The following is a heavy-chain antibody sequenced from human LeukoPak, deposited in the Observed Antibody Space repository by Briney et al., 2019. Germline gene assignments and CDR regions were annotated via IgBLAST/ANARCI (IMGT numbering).Heavy chain of an antibody. V-gene: IGHV1-2*04. J-gene: IGHJ5*02. CDR2: INPNCGGT. D-gene: IGHD2-2*01. Sequence: ASVKVSCKASGYTFTGYYMHWVRQAPGQGLEWMGWINPNCGGTNYAQKFQGWVTMTRDTSISTAYMELSRLRSDDTAVYYCARSSLGYCSSTSCLPWFDPWGQGTLVTVSS. CDR3: ARSSLGYCSSTSCLPWFDP. CDR1: GYTFTGYY.